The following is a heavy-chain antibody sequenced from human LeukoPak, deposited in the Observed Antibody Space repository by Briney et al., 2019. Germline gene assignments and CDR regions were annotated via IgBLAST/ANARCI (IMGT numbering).Heavy chain of an antibody. D-gene: IGHD2-2*01. CDR2: INPNSGGT. V-gene: IGHV1-2*02. Sequence: ASVKVSCKASGYTFTGYYMHWVRQAPGQGLEWMGWINPNSGGTNYAQKFQGRVTMTRDTSISTAYMELSRLRSDDTAVYYCAGRGSSTPVPLDYWGQGTLVTVSS. J-gene: IGHJ4*02. CDR3: AGRGSSTPVPLDY. CDR1: GYTFTGYY.